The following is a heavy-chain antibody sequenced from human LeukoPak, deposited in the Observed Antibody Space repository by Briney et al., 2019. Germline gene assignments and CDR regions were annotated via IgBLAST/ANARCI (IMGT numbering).Heavy chain of an antibody. D-gene: IGHD1-26*01. CDR3: ARDMSLLTLALPPSFYFDH. Sequence: GASVKVSCKSSGGSLSSYAITWVRQAPGQGLEWMGRIIPIFGTVIYAQKVQGRVTITADRSTDTTYTELSSLTSDATAVYYCARDMSLLTLALPPSFYFDHWGPGTLISVSS. CDR1: GGSLSSYA. J-gene: IGHJ4*02. CDR2: IIPIFGTV. V-gene: IGHV1-69*06.